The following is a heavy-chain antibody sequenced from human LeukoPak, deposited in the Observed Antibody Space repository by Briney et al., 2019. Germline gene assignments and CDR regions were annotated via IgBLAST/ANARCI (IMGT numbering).Heavy chain of an antibody. Sequence: GGSLRLSCAASGFTVSSNYMSWVRQAPGKGLEWVSVIYSGGSTYYADSVKGRFTISRDNSKNTLYLQMNSLRAEDTAVYYCARGSFYYYDSSGYYSDYWGQGTLVTVYS. CDR2: IYSGGST. CDR1: GFTVSSNY. D-gene: IGHD3-22*01. V-gene: IGHV3-53*01. CDR3: ARGSFYYYDSSGYYSDY. J-gene: IGHJ4*02.